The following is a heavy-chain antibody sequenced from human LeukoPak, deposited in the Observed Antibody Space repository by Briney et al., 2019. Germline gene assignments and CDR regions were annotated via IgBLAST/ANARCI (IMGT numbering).Heavy chain of an antibody. V-gene: IGHV3-30*02. CDR3: AKDSGTYWVDYYYMDV. D-gene: IGHD1-26*01. J-gene: IGHJ6*03. CDR2: IRYDESNK. CDR1: GFTFSSYG. Sequence: PGGSLRLSCATSGFTFSSYGMHWVRQAPGKGLEWVAFIRYDESNKYYADSVKGRFTISRDNSKNTLYLQMNSLRAEDTAVYYCAKDSGTYWVDYYYMDVWGTGTTVTVSS.